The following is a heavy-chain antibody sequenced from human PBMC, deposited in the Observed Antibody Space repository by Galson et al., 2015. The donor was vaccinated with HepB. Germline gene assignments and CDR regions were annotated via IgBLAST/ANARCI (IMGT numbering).Heavy chain of an antibody. CDR3: ARDASELSRDY. J-gene: IGHJ4*02. V-gene: IGHV3-21*01. Sequence: SLRLSCAASGFTFRAFGMTWVRQVPGKGLEWVAVIGSRTNYIHYGDSVRGRFTIPRDNRQNSVYLQMNSLRAEDTAIYYCARDASELSRDYWGQGTLVTVSA. CDR2: IGSRTNYI. CDR1: GFTFRAFG. D-gene: IGHD3-10*01.